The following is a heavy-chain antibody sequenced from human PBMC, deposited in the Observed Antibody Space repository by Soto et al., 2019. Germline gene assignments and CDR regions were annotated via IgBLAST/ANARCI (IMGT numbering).Heavy chain of an antibody. CDR2: IKQDGSEK. CDR1: GFTFSSYW. CDR3: ARDRGYCSGGSCYDAFDI. D-gene: IGHD2-15*01. V-gene: IGHV3-7*01. Sequence: EVQLVESGGGLVQPGGSLRLSCAASGFTFSSYWMSWVRQAPGKGLEWVANIKQDGSEKYYVDSVKGRFTISRDNAKNSLYLQMNGLRAEDTAVYYCARDRGYCSGGSCYDAFDIWGQETMVTVSS. J-gene: IGHJ3*02.